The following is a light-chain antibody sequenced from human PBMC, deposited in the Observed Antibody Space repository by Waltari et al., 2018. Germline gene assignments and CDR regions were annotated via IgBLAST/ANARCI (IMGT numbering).Light chain of an antibody. CDR2: QDT. V-gene: IGLV3-1*01. J-gene: IGLJ2*01. CDR1: KLGNKY. CDR3: QAWDRSTVV. Sequence: SYELTQPPSVSVSPGRTASITCSGDKLGNKYTYWYQQKPGQSPVLVIYQDTKRPSGIPDRFSGSNSGNTATLTISGTQSMDEADYHCQAWDRSTVVFGGGTKLTVL.